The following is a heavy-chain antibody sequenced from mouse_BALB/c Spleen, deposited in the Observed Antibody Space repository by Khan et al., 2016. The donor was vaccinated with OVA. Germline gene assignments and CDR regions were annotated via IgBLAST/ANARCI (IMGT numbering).Heavy chain of an antibody. Sequence: QFQLQQSGAELARPGASVKLSCKASGYTFTDYYIDWVKQRTGQGLEWIGEINPGSGNSYYNEKFKGKATLTADKSSNTAFVQPSSLTSDDSAGYFCAREWGDGFAYWGQGTLVTVSA. V-gene: IGHV1-77*01. CDR3: AREWGDGFAY. J-gene: IGHJ3*01. CDR2: INPGSGNS. CDR1: GYTFTDYY.